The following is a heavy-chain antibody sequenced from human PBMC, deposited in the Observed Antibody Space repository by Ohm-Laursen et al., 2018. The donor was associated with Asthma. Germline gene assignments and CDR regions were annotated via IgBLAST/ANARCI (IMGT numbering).Heavy chain of an antibody. V-gene: IGHV3-23*01. Sequence: SLRLSCSASGFTFSSYAMHWVRQAPGKGLEWVSVISGSGGSTYYADSVKGRFTISRDNSKNTLYLQMNSLRAEDTAVYYCAKNIIAATVDYWGQGALVTVSS. J-gene: IGHJ4*02. CDR3: AKNIIAATVDY. CDR1: GFTFSSYA. D-gene: IGHD3-16*02. CDR2: ISGSGGST.